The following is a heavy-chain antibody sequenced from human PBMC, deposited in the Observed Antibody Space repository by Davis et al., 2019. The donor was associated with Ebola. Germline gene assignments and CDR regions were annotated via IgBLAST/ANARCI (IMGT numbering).Heavy chain of an antibody. CDR3: ARAGEVATTPYYYYGMDV. CDR1: GGTFSSYA. V-gene: IGHV1-69*13. Sequence: SVKVSCKASGGTFSSYAISWVRQAPGQGLEWMGGIIPIFGTANYAQKFQGRVTITADESTSTAYMELSSLRSEDTAVYYCARAGEVATTPYYYYGMDVWGQGTTVTVSS. J-gene: IGHJ6*02. CDR2: IIPIFGTA. D-gene: IGHD5-12*01.